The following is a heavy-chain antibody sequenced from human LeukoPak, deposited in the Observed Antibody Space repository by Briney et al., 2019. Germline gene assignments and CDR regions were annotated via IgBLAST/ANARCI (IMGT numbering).Heavy chain of an antibody. V-gene: IGHV4-59*01. CDR1: GGSISSYY. Sequence: SETLSLTCTVSGGSISSYYWSWIRQPPGKGLEWIGYIYYSGSTNYNPSPKSRVTISVDTSKNQFSLKLSSVTAADTAVYYCARSKAYSSSSHAFDIWGQGTMVAVSS. J-gene: IGHJ3*02. CDR3: ARSKAYSSSSHAFDI. CDR2: IYYSGST. D-gene: IGHD6-6*01.